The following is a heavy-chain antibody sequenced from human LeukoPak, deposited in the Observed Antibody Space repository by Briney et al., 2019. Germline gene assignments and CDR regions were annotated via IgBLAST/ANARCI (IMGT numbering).Heavy chain of an antibody. V-gene: IGHV1-2*02. Sequence: VASVKLSCKASGYTFTDYYIHWVRQAPGQGLEWMGWVNPKSGGTSTAQKFQGRVTMTSDTSISTAYMDLSGLRSDDTAVYYCARDGWIYGDSLVDYWGQGTLVTVSS. CDR1: GYTFTDYY. CDR3: ARDGWIYGDSLVDY. D-gene: IGHD4-17*01. J-gene: IGHJ4*02. CDR2: VNPKSGGT.